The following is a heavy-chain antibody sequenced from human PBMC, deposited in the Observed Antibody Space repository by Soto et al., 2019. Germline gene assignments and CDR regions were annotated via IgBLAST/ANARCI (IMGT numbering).Heavy chain of an antibody. D-gene: IGHD3-22*01. CDR3: GGVIGYYYGMDV. V-gene: IGHV1-69*06. J-gene: IGHJ6*02. Sequence: SVKVSCKASGGTFSSYAISWVRQAPGQGLEWMGGIIPIFGTANYAQKFQGRVTITADKSTSTAYMELSSLRSEDTAVYYCGGVIGYYYGMDVWGQGTTVTVSS. CDR1: GGTFSSYA. CDR2: IIPIFGTA.